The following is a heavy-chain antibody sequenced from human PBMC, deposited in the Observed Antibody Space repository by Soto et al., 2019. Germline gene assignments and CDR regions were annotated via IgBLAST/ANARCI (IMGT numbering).Heavy chain of an antibody. CDR1: GYTFTSYG. J-gene: IGHJ3*02. CDR3: ARDRDWNDADAFDI. Sequence: ASVKVSCKASGYTFTSYGISWVRQAPGQGLEWMGWISAYNGNTNYAQKLQGRVTMTTDTSTSTAYMELRSLRADDTAVYYCARDRDWNDADAFDIWGQGTMVTVSS. V-gene: IGHV1-18*01. D-gene: IGHD1-1*01. CDR2: ISAYNGNT.